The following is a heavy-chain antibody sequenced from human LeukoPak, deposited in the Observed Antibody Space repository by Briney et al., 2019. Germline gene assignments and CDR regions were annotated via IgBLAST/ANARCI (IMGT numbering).Heavy chain of an antibody. CDR2: IFYGESN. D-gene: IGHD6-25*01. V-gene: IGHV4-39*01. J-gene: IGHJ4*01. CDR3: ARQLPTAAADTRGYFDY. CDR1: ARSISNGDYF. Sequence: AETLTLTCSVSARSISNGDYFWGWIRQAPGKGLEWIGCIFYGESNHYNPSLTSRATRSVDTSKNQFSLKLTSVTAADAAIYYCARQLPTAAADTRGYFDYWGQGTVVTVSS.